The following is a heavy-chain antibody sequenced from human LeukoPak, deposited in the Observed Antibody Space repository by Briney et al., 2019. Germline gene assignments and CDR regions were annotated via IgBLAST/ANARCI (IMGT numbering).Heavy chain of an antibody. V-gene: IGHV3-23*01. CDR1: GFTFSSYA. CDR3: AKNRGNWHYYYGMDV. Sequence: GGSLRLSCAASGFTFSSYAMSWVRQAPRKGLEWVSVISGSGGSTYYADSVKGRFTISRDNSKNTLYLQMNSLRAEDTAVYYCAKNRGNWHYYYGMDVWGQGTTVTVSS. J-gene: IGHJ6*02. CDR2: ISGSGGST.